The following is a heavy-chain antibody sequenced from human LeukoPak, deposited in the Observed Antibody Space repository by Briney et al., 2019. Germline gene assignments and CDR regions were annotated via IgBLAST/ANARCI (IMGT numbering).Heavy chain of an antibody. CDR3: ARERGYSSSWFVNWFDP. V-gene: IGHV1-8*03. J-gene: IGHJ5*02. D-gene: IGHD6-13*01. CDR2: MNPNSGNT. CDR1: GYTFTSYD. Sequence: AASVRVSCKASGYTFTSYDINWVRQATGQGLEWMGWMNPNSGNTGYAQKFQGRVTITRNTSISTAYMELSSLRSEDTAVYYCARERGYSSSWFVNWFDPWGQGTLVTVSS.